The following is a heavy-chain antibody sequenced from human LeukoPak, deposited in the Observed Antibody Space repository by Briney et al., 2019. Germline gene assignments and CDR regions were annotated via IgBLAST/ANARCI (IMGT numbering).Heavy chain of an antibody. CDR2: VFPHSGDT. V-gene: IGHV1-2*05. J-gene: IGHJ1*01. D-gene: IGHD5/OR15-5a*01. Sequence: VASAKVSCKASGYTFTDYYIHWVRQAPQEGVEWVGRVFPHSGDTYYAQRFHGRVAMTTDTSINTAYMELSRLKSDDTGVYFCARPPRDLVSAAPFPFWGQGTLVTVSS. CDR1: GYTFTDYY. CDR3: ARPPRDLVSAAPFPF.